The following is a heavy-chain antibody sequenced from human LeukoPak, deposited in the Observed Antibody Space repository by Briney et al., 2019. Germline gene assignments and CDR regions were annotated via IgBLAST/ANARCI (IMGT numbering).Heavy chain of an antibody. Sequence: GASVKVSCKASGYTFTGYYMHWVRQAPGQGLEWMGWISAYNGNTNYAQKLQGRVTMTTDTSTSTAYMELRSLRSDDTAVYYCARDGDPVGATTIFDYWGQGTLVTVSS. J-gene: IGHJ4*02. D-gene: IGHD1-26*01. CDR1: GYTFTGYY. CDR3: ARDGDPVGATTIFDY. V-gene: IGHV1-18*04. CDR2: ISAYNGNT.